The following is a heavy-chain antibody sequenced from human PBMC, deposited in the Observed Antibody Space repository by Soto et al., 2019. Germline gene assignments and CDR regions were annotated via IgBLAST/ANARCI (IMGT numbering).Heavy chain of an antibody. J-gene: IGHJ5*02. CDR2: INHSGST. D-gene: IGHD6-13*01. CDR3: ARRLKQHIASERWFDP. CDR1: GGSFSGYY. Sequence: SETLSLTCAVYGGSFSGYYWSWIRQPPGKGLEWIGEINHSGSTNYNPSLKSRVTISVDTSKNQFSLKLSSVTAADTAVYYCARRLKQHIASERWFDPWGQGTLVTVSS. V-gene: IGHV4-34*01.